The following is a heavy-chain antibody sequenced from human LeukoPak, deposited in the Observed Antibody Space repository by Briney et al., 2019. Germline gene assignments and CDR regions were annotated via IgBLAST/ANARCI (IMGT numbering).Heavy chain of an antibody. D-gene: IGHD3-22*01. CDR3: ARGDGSGSNWFDP. V-gene: IGHV4-59*01. CDR1: GGSISRYY. CDR2: IYYSGST. J-gene: IGHJ5*02. Sequence: SETLSLTCTVSGGSISRYYWNWIRQPPGRGLEWFGYIYYSGSTKYNPSLKSRVTISVDTPKNQFSLKLSSVTAADTAVYYCARGDGSGSNWFDPWGQGTLVTVSS.